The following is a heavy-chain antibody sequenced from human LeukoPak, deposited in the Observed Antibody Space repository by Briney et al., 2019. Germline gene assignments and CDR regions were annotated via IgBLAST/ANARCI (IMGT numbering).Heavy chain of an antibody. CDR2: IKSDGSET. J-gene: IGHJ4*02. CDR1: GFTFSNYW. CDR3: ARDVWGRLDY. Sequence: GGSLRLSCAASGFTFSNYWMGWVRQAPGKGLEHVANIKSDGSETYYVDSVKGRFTISRDNARNSLYLQVNSLRAEDTAVYYCARDVWGRLDYWGQGTLVPVSS. V-gene: IGHV3-7*01. D-gene: IGHD2-8*01.